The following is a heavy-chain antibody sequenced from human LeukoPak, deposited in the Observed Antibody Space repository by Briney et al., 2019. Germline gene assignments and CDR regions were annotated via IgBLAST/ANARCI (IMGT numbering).Heavy chain of an antibody. V-gene: IGHV6-1*01. CDR3: ARGPVAVAGTGGYFDY. D-gene: IGHD6-19*01. Sequence: SQTLSLTCAISGDSVSSNSAAWNWIRQSPSRGLEWLGRTYFRSRWYNDYAVSVKSRTTINPDTSKNQFSLKLSSVTAADTAVDYCARGPVAVAGTGGYFDYWGQGTLVTVSS. CDR2: TYFRSRWYN. CDR1: GDSVSSNSAA. J-gene: IGHJ4*02.